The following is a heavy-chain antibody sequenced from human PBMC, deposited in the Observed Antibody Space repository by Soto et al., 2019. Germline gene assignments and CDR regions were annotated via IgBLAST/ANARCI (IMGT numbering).Heavy chain of an antibody. V-gene: IGHV3-74*01. CDR1: GFTFNYYW. J-gene: IGHJ5*02. CDR2: IHSDGSTT. CDR3: AREEGLLNWFDP. Sequence: GSLRLSCAASGFTFNYYWMHWVRQAPGQGLVWVSHIHSDGSTTNYADSVKGRFTISRDNARNSLHLQMNSLRAEDTAVYYCAREEGLLNWFDPWGQGTLVTVSS.